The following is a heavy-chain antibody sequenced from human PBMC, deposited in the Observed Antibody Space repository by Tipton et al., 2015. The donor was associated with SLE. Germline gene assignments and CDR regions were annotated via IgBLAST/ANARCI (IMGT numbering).Heavy chain of an antibody. CDR3: ARAPSFMVRRFTVYHFDS. CDR1: GGSITSTPYS. D-gene: IGHD3-10*01. V-gene: IGHV4-39*01. Sequence: LRLSCIVSGGSITSTPYSWGWIRQSPEKGLEWIGSTHYSGTTYYNPSLESRVTMSMDTSKNQFSLNLRSVTAADTAVYYCARAPSFMVRRFTVYHFDSWGQGTRVTVSS. CDR2: THYSGTT. J-gene: IGHJ4*02.